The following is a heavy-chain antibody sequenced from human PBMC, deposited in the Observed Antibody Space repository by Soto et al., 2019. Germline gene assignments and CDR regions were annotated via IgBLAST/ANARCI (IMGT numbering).Heavy chain of an antibody. D-gene: IGHD4-4*01. CDR3: ARDLGPVGLAVTARYNCFDP. V-gene: IGHV4-38-2*02. Sequence: SETLSLTCTVSGYSISSGYYWGWIRQPPGKGLEWIGSIYHSGSTYYNPSLKSRVTISVDTSKNQFSMKLRSVTAADTAVYYGARDLGPVGLAVTARYNCFDPWGQGTLVTVSS. CDR2: IYHSGST. J-gene: IGHJ5*02. CDR1: GYSISSGYY.